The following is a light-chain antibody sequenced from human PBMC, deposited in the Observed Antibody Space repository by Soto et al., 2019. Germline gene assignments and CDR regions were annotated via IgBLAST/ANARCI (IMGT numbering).Light chain of an antibody. Sequence: EIVMTQSPATLSVSPGERAALSCRASQSVSSYVAWYQHKPGQAPRLLIYGASPRATGIPARFSGSGSGTEFTLTISSLQSEDFAVYYCQQYHDWPPVTFGGGTKVEIK. CDR2: GAS. CDR3: QQYHDWPPVT. CDR1: QSVSSY. V-gene: IGKV3-15*01. J-gene: IGKJ4*01.